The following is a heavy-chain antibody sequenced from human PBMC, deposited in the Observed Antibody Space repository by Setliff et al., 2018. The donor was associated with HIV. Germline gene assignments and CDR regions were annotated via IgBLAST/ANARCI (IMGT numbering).Heavy chain of an antibody. CDR2: IYPGDSDT. V-gene: IGHV5-51*01. CDR1: GYSFPTYW. CDR3: ARHVPEGSSWYTDY. J-gene: IGHJ4*02. Sequence: GESLKISCKGSGYSFPTYWIAWVRQVPGKGLEWMGIIYPGDSDTRYSPSFQGQVTISADKSISTAYLQWSSLKASDTAMYYCARHVPEGSSWYTDYWGQGTLVTVSS. D-gene: IGHD6-13*01.